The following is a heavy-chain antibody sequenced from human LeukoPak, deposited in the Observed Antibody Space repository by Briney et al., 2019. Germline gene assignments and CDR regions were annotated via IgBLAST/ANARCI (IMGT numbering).Heavy chain of an antibody. Sequence: PSETLSLTCTVSGGSISSYYWSWIRQPPGKGLEWIGYIYYGGSTNYNPSLKSRVTISVDTSKNQFSLKLSSVTAADTAVYYCARYCSGGSCYSDDAFDIWGQGTMVTVSS. V-gene: IGHV4-59*01. CDR3: ARYCSGGSCYSDDAFDI. D-gene: IGHD2-15*01. J-gene: IGHJ3*02. CDR2: IYYGGST. CDR1: GGSISSYY.